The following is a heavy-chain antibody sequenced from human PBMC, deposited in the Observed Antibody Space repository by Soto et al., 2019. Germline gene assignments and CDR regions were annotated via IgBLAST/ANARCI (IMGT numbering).Heavy chain of an antibody. D-gene: IGHD6-13*01. CDR3: AHSHSSSWFFRRGTNSYNWFDP. V-gene: IGHV2-5*01. CDR2: IYWNDDK. J-gene: IGHJ5*02. Sequence: QITLKESGPTLVKPTQTLTLTCTFSGFSLSTSGVGVGWIRQPPGKALEWLALIYWNDDKRYSPSLKSRLTITKDTSKNHVVLTMTNMDPADTATYYCAHSHSSSWFFRRGTNSYNWFDPWGQGTLVTVSS. CDR1: GFSLSTSGVG.